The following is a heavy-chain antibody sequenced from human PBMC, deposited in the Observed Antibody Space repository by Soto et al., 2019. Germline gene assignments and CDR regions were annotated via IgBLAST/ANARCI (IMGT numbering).Heavy chain of an antibody. CDR2: SSAYSGNT. CDR3: AREKGADCGGDCYATWFDP. V-gene: IGHV1-18*01. Sequence: QVQLVQSGAEVKKPGASVKVSCKASGYTFTSYGISWVRQAPGQGLEWMGWSSAYSGNTNYAQKLQGRVTMTTDTSTSTAYMERRSLRSDDTAVYYCAREKGADCGGDCYATWFDPWGQGTLVTVSS. CDR1: GYTFTSYG. J-gene: IGHJ5*02. D-gene: IGHD2-21*02.